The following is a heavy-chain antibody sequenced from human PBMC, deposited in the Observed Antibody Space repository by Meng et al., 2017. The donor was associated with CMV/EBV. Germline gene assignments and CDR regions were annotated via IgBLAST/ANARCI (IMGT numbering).Heavy chain of an antibody. CDR3: ARDHIVVVPAAIGYYYYYYGMDV. J-gene: IGHJ6*02. V-gene: IGHV3-30*19. CDR2: ISYDGSNK. Sequence: GGSLRLSCAASGFTFSSYGMHWVRQAPGKGLEWVAVISYDGSNKYYADSVKGRFTISRDNSKNTLYLQMNSLRAEDTAVYYCARDHIVVVPAAIGYYYYYYGMDVWGQGTTVTVSS. D-gene: IGHD2-2*01. CDR1: GFTFSSYG.